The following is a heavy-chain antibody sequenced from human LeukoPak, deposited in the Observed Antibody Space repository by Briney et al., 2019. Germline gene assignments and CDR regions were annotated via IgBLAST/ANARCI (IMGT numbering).Heavy chain of an antibody. Sequence: SETLSLTSTVSGGSISTYYWSWIRQPPGKGLEWIGYIYYSGSTNYNPSLKSRVTISVDTSKNQFSLKLSSVTAADTAVYYCAASYYYYSSGPRPYYFDFWGQGTLVTVSS. V-gene: IGHV4-59*08. CDR1: GGSISTYY. CDR3: AASYYYYSSGPRPYYFDF. J-gene: IGHJ4*02. D-gene: IGHD3-22*01. CDR2: IYYSGST.